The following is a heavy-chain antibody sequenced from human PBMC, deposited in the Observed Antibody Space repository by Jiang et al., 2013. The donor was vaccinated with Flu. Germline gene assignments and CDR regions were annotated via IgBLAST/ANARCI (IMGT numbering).Heavy chain of an antibody. D-gene: IGHD3-22*01. CDR1: GFYFEDHG. J-gene: IGHJ3*02. CDR2: INWNGART. Sequence: QLVESGGGVIRPGGSLRLSCVASGFYFEDHGMTWVRQVPGKGLEWVAGINWNGARTGYADSVKGRFTISRDNSKKSLYLQMYSLRAEDTALYHCARDLKDYHYYVSTAFYSDAFDMWGQGTMVTVSS. CDR3: ARDLKDYHYYVSTAFYSDAFDM. V-gene: IGHV3-20*01.